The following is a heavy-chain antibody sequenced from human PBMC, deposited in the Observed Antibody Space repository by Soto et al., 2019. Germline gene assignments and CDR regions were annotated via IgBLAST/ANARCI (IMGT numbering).Heavy chain of an antibody. CDR3: ARAGAPGIAARPPIRPYGMDV. V-gene: IGHV1-18*01. D-gene: IGHD6-6*01. Sequence: GASVKVSCKASGYTFTSYGISWVRQAPGQGLEWMGWISAYNGNTNYAQKLQGRVTVTTDTSTSTAYMELRSLRSDDTAVYYCARAGAPGIAARPPIRPYGMDVWGQGTTVTVSS. CDR1: GYTFTSYG. CDR2: ISAYNGNT. J-gene: IGHJ6*02.